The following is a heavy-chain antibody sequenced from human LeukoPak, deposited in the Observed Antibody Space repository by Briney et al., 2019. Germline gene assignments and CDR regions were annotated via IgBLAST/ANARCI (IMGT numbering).Heavy chain of an antibody. Sequence: PSETLSLTCAVSGGSISSGGYSWSWIRQAPGKGLEWIGHNFFSGSTNYNPSLNSRVTISVDTSKNQFSLKLSSVTAADTAVYYCARESSVYRQITTYSGSFDYWGQGTLVTVSS. CDR3: ARESSVYRQITTYSGSFDY. CDR1: GGSISSGGYS. V-gene: IGHV4-61*08. J-gene: IGHJ4*02. D-gene: IGHD2/OR15-2a*01. CDR2: NFFSGST.